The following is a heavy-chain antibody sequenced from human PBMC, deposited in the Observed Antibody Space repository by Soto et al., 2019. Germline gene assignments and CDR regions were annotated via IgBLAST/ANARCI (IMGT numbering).Heavy chain of an antibody. D-gene: IGHD3-3*01. CDR3: ATTDYDFWSGQGSHDAFDI. V-gene: IGHV3-48*01. Sequence: GGSLRLSCAASGFTFSSYSMNWVRQAPGKGLEWVSYISSSSSTIYYADSLKGRFTISRDNAKNSLYLQMNSLRAEDTAVDYCATTDYDFWSGQGSHDAFDIWGQGTMVTVSS. J-gene: IGHJ3*02. CDR2: ISSSSSTI. CDR1: GFTFSSYS.